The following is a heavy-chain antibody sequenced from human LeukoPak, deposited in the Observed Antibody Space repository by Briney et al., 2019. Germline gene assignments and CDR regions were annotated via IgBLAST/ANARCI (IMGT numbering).Heavy chain of an antibody. V-gene: IGHV4-59*01. CDR2: IYYSGST. CDR1: GGSISSYY. CDR3: VRVMGGSYSTLLDY. J-gene: IGHJ4*02. Sequence: SETLSLTCTVSGGSISSYYWSWIRQPPGKGLEWIGYIYYSGSTNYNPSLKSRVTISVDTSKNQFSLKLSSVTAADTAVYYCVRVMGGSYSTLLDYWGQGTLVTVSS. D-gene: IGHD1-26*01.